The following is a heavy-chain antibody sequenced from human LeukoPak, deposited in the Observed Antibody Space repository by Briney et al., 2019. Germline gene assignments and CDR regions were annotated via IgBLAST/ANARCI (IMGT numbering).Heavy chain of an antibody. Sequence: SGTLSLTCAVSGGSISSSNWWSWVRQPPGKGLEWIGEIYHSGSTNYDPSLKSRVTISVDTSKNQFSLKLSSVTAADTAVYYCARRPLYSSSWSANFDYWGQGTLVTVSS. CDR2: IYHSGST. J-gene: IGHJ4*02. CDR3: ARRPLYSSSWSANFDY. D-gene: IGHD6-13*01. CDR1: GGSISSSNW. V-gene: IGHV4-4*02.